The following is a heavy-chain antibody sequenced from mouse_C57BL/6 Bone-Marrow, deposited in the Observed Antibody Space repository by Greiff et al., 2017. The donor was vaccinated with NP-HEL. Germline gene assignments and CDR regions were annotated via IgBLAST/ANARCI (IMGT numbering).Heavy chain of an antibody. D-gene: IGHD1-1*01. CDR2: IYPGDGDT. CDR1: GYAFSSSW. J-gene: IGHJ4*01. CDR3: ARLRSPYAMDY. V-gene: IGHV1-82*01. Sequence: QVQLQQSGPELVKPGASVKISCKASGYAFSSSWMNWVKQRPGKGLEWIGRIYPGDGDTNYNGKFKGKATLTADKSSSTAYMQLSSLTSEDSAVYFCARLRSPYAMDYWGQGTSVTVSS.